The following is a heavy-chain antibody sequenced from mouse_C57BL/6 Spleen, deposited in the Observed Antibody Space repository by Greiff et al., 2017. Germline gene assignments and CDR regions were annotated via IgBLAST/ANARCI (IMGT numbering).Heavy chain of an antibody. J-gene: IGHJ2*01. Sequence: VQGVESGPELVKPGASVKISGKASGYAFSSTWMNWVKQRPGTGLEGMGRIYPGDGDTNYNGKFKGKATLTADKSSSTAYMQLSSLTSEDSAVYFCARFGWDDYCDYWRQGTTLTVSS. D-gene: IGHD4-1*01. V-gene: IGHV1-82*01. CDR2: IYPGDGDT. CDR3: ARFGWDDYCDY. CDR1: GYAFSSTW.